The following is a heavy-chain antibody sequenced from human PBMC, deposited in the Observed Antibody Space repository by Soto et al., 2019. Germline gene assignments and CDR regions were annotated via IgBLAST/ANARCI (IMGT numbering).Heavy chain of an antibody. CDR3: ARRGYCSSTSCYDRAFWFDP. J-gene: IGHJ5*02. D-gene: IGHD2-2*01. V-gene: IGHV5-51*01. Sequence: GESLKISCKGSGYSFTSYWIGWVRQMPGKGLEWMGIIYPGDSDTRYSPSFQGQVTISADKSISTAYLQWSSLKASDTAMYYCARRGYCSSTSCYDRAFWFDPWGQGTLVTVSS. CDR1: GYSFTSYW. CDR2: IYPGDSDT.